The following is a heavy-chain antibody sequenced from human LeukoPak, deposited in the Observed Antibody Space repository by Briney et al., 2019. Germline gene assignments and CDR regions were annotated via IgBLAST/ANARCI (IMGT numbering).Heavy chain of an antibody. CDR3: AKPLSAASGTDFHY. CDR2: ISYDGTNK. V-gene: IGHV3-30*18. CDR1: GFTFSSYG. Sequence: GGSLRLSCAASGFTFSSYGMHWVRQAPGKGLEWVAVISYDGTNKFYADSVKGRFTISRDNAKNSLYLQMNSLRAEDTAVYYCAKPLSAASGTDFHYWGQGTLVTVSS. J-gene: IGHJ4*02. D-gene: IGHD6-13*01.